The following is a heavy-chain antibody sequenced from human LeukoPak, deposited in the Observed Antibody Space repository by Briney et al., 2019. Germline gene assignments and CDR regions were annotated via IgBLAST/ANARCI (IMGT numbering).Heavy chain of an antibody. CDR2: VSHDGTYE. Sequence: GGSLRLSCVASGFSFSSYAMHWVRQAPGKGLEWVAVVSHDGTYEYYADSVKGRLSIPRDISKNTLYLQMNSLRAEDTAVYYCAREVTTVTVKRAFDIWGQGTMVTVSS. CDR1: GFSFSSYA. D-gene: IGHD4-17*01. CDR3: AREVTTVTVKRAFDI. J-gene: IGHJ3*02. V-gene: IGHV3-30*04.